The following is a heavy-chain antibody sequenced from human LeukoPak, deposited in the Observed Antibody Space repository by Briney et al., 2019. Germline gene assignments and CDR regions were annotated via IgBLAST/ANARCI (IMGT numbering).Heavy chain of an antibody. D-gene: IGHD6-19*01. Sequence: ASVKVSCKASAYTLTGYYMHWVRQAPGQGLEWMGWINPNSGGTNYAQKFQGRVTITRGTSIGTAYLELNRLRSDDTAVYYCATYDQWLPHGFDPWGQGTLVTVSS. J-gene: IGHJ5*02. CDR3: ATYDQWLPHGFDP. V-gene: IGHV1-2*02. CDR2: INPNSGGT. CDR1: AYTLTGYY.